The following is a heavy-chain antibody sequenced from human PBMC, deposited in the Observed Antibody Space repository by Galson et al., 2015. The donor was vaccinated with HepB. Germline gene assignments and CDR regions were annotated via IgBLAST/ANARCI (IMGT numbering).Heavy chain of an antibody. J-gene: IGHJ5*02. V-gene: IGHV3-23*01. CDR2: INGRGSTR. CDR3: VNEGSWFGGDWFDP. D-gene: IGHD3-16*01. CDR1: GFIFRHHA. Sequence: SLRLSCAGSGFIFRHHAMAWIRQAPGKGLEWVSGINGRGSTRSYSDAVKGRFSISRDNSKDTVFLQMDNLRAEDTAVYYCVNEGSWFGGDWFDPWGQGALVTVS.